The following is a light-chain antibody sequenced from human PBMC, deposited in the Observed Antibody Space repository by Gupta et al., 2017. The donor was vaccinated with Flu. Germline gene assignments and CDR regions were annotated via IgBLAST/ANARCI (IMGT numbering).Light chain of an antibody. CDR2: RNN. CDR3: AAWDDSLSGRV. Sequence: QSVLPQPPSASGTPGQRVTISCSGSSSNIGSSYVYWYQQLPGTAPKLLIYRNNQRPSGVPDRFSGSKSGTSASLAISGLRSEDEADYYCAAWDDSLSGRVFGGGTKLTVL. J-gene: IGLJ3*02. CDR1: SSNIGSSY. V-gene: IGLV1-47*01.